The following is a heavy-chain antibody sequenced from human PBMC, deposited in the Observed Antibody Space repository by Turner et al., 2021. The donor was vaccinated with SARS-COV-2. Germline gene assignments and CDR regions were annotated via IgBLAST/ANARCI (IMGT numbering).Heavy chain of an antibody. Sequence: QVQLVESGGGVVQPGRSLRLSCAASGFTFSSYGMHWVRQAPGKGLEWVAVIWYDGSNKFYADSVKGRFTISRDNSKNTLYLQMNSLRAEDTAVYYCARDVDYGGNPGGFDYWGQGTLVTVSS. CDR2: IWYDGSNK. CDR1: GFTFSSYG. CDR3: ARDVDYGGNPGGFDY. J-gene: IGHJ4*02. V-gene: IGHV3-33*01. D-gene: IGHD4-17*01.